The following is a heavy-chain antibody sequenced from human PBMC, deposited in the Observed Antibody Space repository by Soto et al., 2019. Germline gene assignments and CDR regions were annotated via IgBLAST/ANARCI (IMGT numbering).Heavy chain of an antibody. J-gene: IGHJ6*02. D-gene: IGHD2-2*01. CDR3: ARDRFCSSTRCYGPRMDG. CDR2: INAGNGNT. Sequence: ASVKVSCKASGYTFTSYAMHWVRQAPGQRLEWMGWINAGNGNTKYSQKFQGRVTITRDTSASTAYMELSSLRSEDTAVYYCARDRFCSSTRCYGPRMDGWGQGTTVTGSS. CDR1: GYTFTSYA. V-gene: IGHV1-3*01.